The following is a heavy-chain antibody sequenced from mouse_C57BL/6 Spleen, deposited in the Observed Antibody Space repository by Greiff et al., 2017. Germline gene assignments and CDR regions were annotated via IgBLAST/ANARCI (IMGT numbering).Heavy chain of an antibody. CDR3: ARGVTGFYFDY. J-gene: IGHJ2*01. CDR2: IYPSDSET. V-gene: IGHV1-61*01. Sequence: QVQLQQPGAELVRPGSSVKLSCKASGYTFTSYWMDWVKQRPGQGLEWIGNIYPSDSETHYNQKFKDKATLTVDKSSSTAYMQLSSLTSEDSAVYYCARGVTGFYFDYWGQGTTLTVSS. D-gene: IGHD4-1*01. CDR1: GYTFTSYW.